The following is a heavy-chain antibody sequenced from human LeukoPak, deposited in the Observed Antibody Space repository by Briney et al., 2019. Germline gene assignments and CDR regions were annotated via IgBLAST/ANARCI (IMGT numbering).Heavy chain of an antibody. CDR2: ISSSSSTI. CDR1: GFTFSSYS. D-gene: IGHD4-17*01. CDR3: ARDQSYGDYRSTNWFDP. Sequence: PGGSLRLSCAASGFTFSSYSMNWVRQAPGKGLEWVSYISSSSSTIYYADSVKGRFTISRDNAKNSLYLQMNSLRDEDTAVYYCARDQSYGDYRSTNWFDPWGQGTLVTVSS. V-gene: IGHV3-48*02. J-gene: IGHJ5*02.